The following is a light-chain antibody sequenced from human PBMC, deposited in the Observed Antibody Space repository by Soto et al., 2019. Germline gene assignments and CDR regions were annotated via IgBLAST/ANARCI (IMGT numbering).Light chain of an antibody. V-gene: IGKV3-15*01. CDR2: GAS. CDR1: QSVSSN. J-gene: IGKJ1*01. Sequence: EIVMTQSPATLSASPGERATLSCRASQSVSSNLAWYQQKPGQAPRLLIYGASTRATGIPARISGSGSGTEFTLTIPSLQSEDFAVYYCQQYHKRRTFGQGTKV. CDR3: QQYHKRRT.